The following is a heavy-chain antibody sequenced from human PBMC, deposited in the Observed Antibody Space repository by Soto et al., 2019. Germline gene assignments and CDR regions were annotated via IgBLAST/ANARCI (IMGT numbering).Heavy chain of an antibody. CDR2: IYYSGST. CDR3: ARRYGVYFDY. CDR1: GGSISSYY. J-gene: IGHJ4*02. D-gene: IGHD4-17*01. V-gene: IGHV4-59*08. Sequence: QVQLQESGPGLVKPSETLSLTCTVSGGSISSYYWSWIRQPPGKGLEWIGYIYYSGSTNYNPSLQXRVTISVDTSKNQFSLKLSSVTAADTAVYYCARRYGVYFDYWGQGTLVTVSS.